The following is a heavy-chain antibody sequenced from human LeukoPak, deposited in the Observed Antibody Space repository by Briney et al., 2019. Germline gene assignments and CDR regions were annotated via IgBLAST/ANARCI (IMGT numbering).Heavy chain of an antibody. CDR2: IKEDGSET. V-gene: IGHV3-7*01. J-gene: IGHJ1*01. Sequence: GGSLRLSCAASGFTFSSYWMTWVRQAPGRGLEWVANIKEDGSETYYVDSVKGRFTISRDNAKNSLYLQMNSLRAEDTAVYYCAVGASDAEYFQHWGQGTLVTVSS. D-gene: IGHD1-26*01. CDR3: AVGASDAEYFQH. CDR1: GFTFSSYW.